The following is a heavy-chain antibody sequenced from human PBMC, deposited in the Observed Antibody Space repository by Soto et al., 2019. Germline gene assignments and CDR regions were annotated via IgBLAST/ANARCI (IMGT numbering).Heavy chain of an antibody. J-gene: IGHJ4*02. CDR2: IWYDGSNK. CDR1: GFTFSSYG. D-gene: IGHD6-6*01. V-gene: IGHV3-33*01. CDR3: ARGSDSSSSGGGDY. Sequence: GGSLRLSCAASGFTFSSYGMHWVRQAPGKGLEWVAVIWYDGSNKYYADSVKGRFTISRDNSKNTLYLQMNSLRAEDTAVYYCARGSDSSSSGGGDYWGQGTLVTVSS.